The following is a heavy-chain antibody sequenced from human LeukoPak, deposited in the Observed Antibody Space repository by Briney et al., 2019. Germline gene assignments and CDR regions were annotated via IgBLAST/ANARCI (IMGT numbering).Heavy chain of an antibody. V-gene: IGHV1-24*01. D-gene: IGHD2-2*01. CDR1: GYTLTELS. CDR3: AVNCSSTSCSLKYNWFDP. J-gene: IGHJ5*02. Sequence: ASVKVSCKVSGYTLTELSMHRVRQAPGKGLEWMGGFDPEDGETIYAQKFQGRVTITADESTSTAYMELSSLRSEDTAVYYCAVNCSSTSCSLKYNWFDPWGQGTLVTVSS. CDR2: FDPEDGET.